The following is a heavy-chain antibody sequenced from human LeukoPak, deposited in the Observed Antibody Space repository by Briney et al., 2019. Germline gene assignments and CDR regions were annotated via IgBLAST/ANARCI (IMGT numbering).Heavy chain of an antibody. CDR1: GGSISSGRYY. D-gene: IGHD1-26*01. CDR3: ARGRLPLSGSYYDYFDY. V-gene: IGHV4-61*02. J-gene: IGHJ4*02. Sequence: PSQTLSLTCTGSGGSISSGRYYWSWIRQPAGKGLEWIGRIYTSGSTNYNPSLKSRVTISVDTSKNQFSLKLSSVTAADTAVYYCARGRLPLSGSYYDYFDYWGQGTLVTVSS. CDR2: IYTSGST.